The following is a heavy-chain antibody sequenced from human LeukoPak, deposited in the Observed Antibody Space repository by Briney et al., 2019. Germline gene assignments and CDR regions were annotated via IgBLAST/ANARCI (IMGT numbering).Heavy chain of an antibody. V-gene: IGHV3-30*18. J-gene: IGHJ4*02. D-gene: IGHD6-13*01. CDR3: AKDGARGAAKYYFDY. Sequence: GGSLRLSCAASGFTFNTYGMHWVRQAPGKGLEWVAVIASDGRDKKYADSVKGRFTITRDNPKSTLYLQMNSLRAEDTAVYYCAKDGARGAAKYYFDYWGQGTLVTVSS. CDR1: GFTFNTYG. CDR2: IASDGRDK.